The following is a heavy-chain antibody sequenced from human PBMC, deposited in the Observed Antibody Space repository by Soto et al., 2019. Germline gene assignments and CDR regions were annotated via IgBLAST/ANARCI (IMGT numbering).Heavy chain of an antibody. CDR3: AKDRWEFTRYFDS. D-gene: IGHD1-26*01. CDR1: GFTFSNYG. V-gene: IGHV3-30*18. Sequence: QVQLVESGGGVVQPGTSLRLSCAASGFTFSNYGIHWVRQAPGKGLEWVAVISKDGNDQYYADSVKGRFSVSRDNSKNTVLLHMNSLRPEDTAVYYCAKDRWEFTRYFDSWGQGTLVIVSS. CDR2: ISKDGNDQ. J-gene: IGHJ4*02.